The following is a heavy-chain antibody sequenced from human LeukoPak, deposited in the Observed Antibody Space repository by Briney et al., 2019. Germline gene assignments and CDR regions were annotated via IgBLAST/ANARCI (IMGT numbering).Heavy chain of an antibody. J-gene: IGHJ5*02. CDR1: GCSISNYY. V-gene: IGHV4-59*12. CDR3: ACSIQVQLERPEDWFDP. Sequence: SETLSLTCTVSGCSISNYYWSWIRQPPGKGLEWIGYIYYSGSTNYNPSLKSRVTISVDPTKNQFSLKLSSVTAADPAVYYCACSIQVQLERPEDWFDPWGQGTLVTVSS. CDR2: IYYSGST. D-gene: IGHD1-1*01.